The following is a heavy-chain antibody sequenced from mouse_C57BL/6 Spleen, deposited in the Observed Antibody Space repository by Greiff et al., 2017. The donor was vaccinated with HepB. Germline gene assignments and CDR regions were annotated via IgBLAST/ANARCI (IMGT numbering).Heavy chain of an antibody. V-gene: IGHV1-80*01. CDR1: GYAFSSYW. D-gene: IGHD1-1*01. CDR3: ARSTTVVPYYFDY. Sequence: VQRVESGAELVKPGASVKISCKASGYAFSSYWMNWVKQRPGKGLEWIGQIYPGDGDTNYNGKFKGKATLTADKSSSTAYMQLSSLTSEDSAVYFCARSTTVVPYYFDYWGQGTTLTVSS. CDR2: IYPGDGDT. J-gene: IGHJ2*01.